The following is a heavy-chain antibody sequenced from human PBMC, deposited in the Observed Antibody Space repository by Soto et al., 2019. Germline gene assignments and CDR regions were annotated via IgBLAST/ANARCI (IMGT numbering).Heavy chain of an antibody. CDR1: GLTVTGVD. CDR3: ARELTAGYMDV. V-gene: IGHV3-66*01. CDR2: IYTGETT. Sequence: EVQLVESGGGLVQPGGSLRLSCVGSGLTVTGVDMTWVRLAPGKGLGPISSIYTGETTFYVDSVKGRFTISRDDSRNTLYLQMNSLRAEDTAVYYCARELTAGYMDVWGKGTTVTVSS. J-gene: IGHJ6*03. D-gene: IGHD2-21*02.